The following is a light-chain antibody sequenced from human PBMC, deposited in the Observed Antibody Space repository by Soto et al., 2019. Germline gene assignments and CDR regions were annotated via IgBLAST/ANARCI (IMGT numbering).Light chain of an antibody. V-gene: IGKV3-20*01. J-gene: IGKJ1*01. CDR2: GAS. CDR1: QSVSCSY. CDR3: QQYGSSAWT. Sequence: EIVLTQSPGTLSLSPGERATLSCRASQSVSCSYLAWYQQKPGQAPRLLLYGASSRATGIPDRFSGSGSGPDFTLTISRLEPEDFAVYYCQQYGSSAWTFGKGTKVEIK.